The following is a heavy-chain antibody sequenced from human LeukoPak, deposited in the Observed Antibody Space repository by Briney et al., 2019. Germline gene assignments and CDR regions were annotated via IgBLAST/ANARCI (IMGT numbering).Heavy chain of an antibody. D-gene: IGHD2-15*01. CDR2: IIHSGST. CDR3: ATYGPVSGGFTFEY. CDR1: GFTFTDHP. V-gene: IGHV4-34*12. J-gene: IGHJ4*02. Sequence: GSLRLSCVASGFTFTDHPMNWVRQAPGKGLEWIGEIIHSGSTNYNPSLKSRVTISLDKSKNQFSLNLNSVTAADTAVYYCATYGPVSGGFTFEYWGQGTLVTVSS.